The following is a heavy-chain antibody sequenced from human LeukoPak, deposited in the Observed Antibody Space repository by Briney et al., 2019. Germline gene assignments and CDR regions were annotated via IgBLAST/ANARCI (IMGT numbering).Heavy chain of an antibody. D-gene: IGHD3-10*01. Sequence: SETLSLTCAVSGGSISSSNWWSWVRQPPGKGLEWIGEIYHSGSTNYNPSLKSRVTISVDKSKNQFFLKLSSVTAADTAVYYCAREKWGYYGSGSLDYWGQGTLVTVSS. V-gene: IGHV4-4*02. J-gene: IGHJ4*02. CDR2: IYHSGST. CDR1: GGSISSSNW. CDR3: AREKWGYYGSGSLDY.